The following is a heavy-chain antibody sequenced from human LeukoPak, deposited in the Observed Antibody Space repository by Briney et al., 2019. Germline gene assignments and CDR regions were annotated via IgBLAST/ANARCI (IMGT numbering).Heavy chain of an antibody. J-gene: IGHJ4*02. CDR1: GYTFTSYD. CDR3: ARGPGGWGFFDY. D-gene: IGHD6-19*01. Sequence: ASVKVSCKASGYTFTSYDINWVRQATGQGLKWMGWMNPNSGNTGYAQKFQGRVTMTRNTSISTAYMELSSLRSEDTAVYYCARGPGGWGFFDYWGQGTLVTVSS. CDR2: MNPNSGNT. V-gene: IGHV1-8*01.